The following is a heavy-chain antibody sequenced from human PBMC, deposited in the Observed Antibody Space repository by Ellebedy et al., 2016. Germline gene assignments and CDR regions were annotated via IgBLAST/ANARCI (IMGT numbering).Heavy chain of an antibody. Sequence: ASVKVSCXASGYTFLNYDINWVRQAPGQGLEWMGGSNKRNHAQKLQGRVTMTTDTSTNTAYMELRSLRFDDTAVYYCARDTRDGVGTSEAYYDPWGQGTLVTVS. CDR3: ARDTRDGVGTSEAYYDP. CDR2: SNKR. CDR1: GYTFLNYD. D-gene: IGHD4-23*01. J-gene: IGHJ5*02. V-gene: IGHV1-18*01.